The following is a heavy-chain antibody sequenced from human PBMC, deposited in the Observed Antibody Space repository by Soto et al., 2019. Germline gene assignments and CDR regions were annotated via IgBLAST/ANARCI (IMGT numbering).Heavy chain of an antibody. V-gene: IGHV3-7*01. CDR1: GFTFTSYW. CDR2: INEDGSEK. Sequence: EVQLVESGGGLVQPGGSLRLSCAVSGFTFTSYWMSWVRQAPGKGPEWVANINEDGSEKYYEDSVKGRFTISRDNSKNSLYLQMNSLRAEDTAVYYCSTSLHWGQGTLVTVSS. CDR3: STSLH. D-gene: IGHD2-2*01. J-gene: IGHJ4*02.